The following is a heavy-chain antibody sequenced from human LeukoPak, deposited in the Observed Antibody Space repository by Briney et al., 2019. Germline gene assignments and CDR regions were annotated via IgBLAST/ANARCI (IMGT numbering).Heavy chain of an antibody. Sequence: GGSLRLSCAVSGFTFRTYWMHWVRQVPGEGLAWVSRINEDGSITNYADSVKGRFTISRDNAENTLYLQMNSLTAEDTAVYYCGRDLGGRSGYWGLGTLVTVSS. D-gene: IGHD1-26*01. J-gene: IGHJ4*02. CDR2: INEDGSIT. CDR1: GFTFRTYW. CDR3: GRDLGGRSGY. V-gene: IGHV3-74*01.